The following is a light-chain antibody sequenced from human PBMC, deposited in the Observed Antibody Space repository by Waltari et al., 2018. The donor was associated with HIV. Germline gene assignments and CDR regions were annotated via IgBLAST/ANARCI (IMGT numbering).Light chain of an antibody. CDR1: KWGDKY. V-gene: IGLV3-1*01. J-gene: IGLJ2*01. CDR2: QDA. Sequence: SYELTQPPSVSVSPGQTASISCSGAKWGDKYASWYQQRPGQSPIVVIHQDAKRPSGIPERFSGANSGNTATLTVSGTQAMDEADYYCQAWDSNTVVFGGGTRLTVL. CDR3: QAWDSNTVV.